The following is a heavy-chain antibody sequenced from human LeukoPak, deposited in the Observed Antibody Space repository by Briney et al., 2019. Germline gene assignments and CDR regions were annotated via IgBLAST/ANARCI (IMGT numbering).Heavy chain of an antibody. CDR1: GFTFSTYW. Sequence: GGSLRLSCAASGFTFSTYWMHWVRQTPGKGLVWVSRINSDGSNTNYADSVKGRFTISRDNAKNTLYLQMNSLRAEDTAVYYCARDPRGSPAGYFDYWGQGTLVTVSS. CDR3: ARDPRGSPAGYFDY. V-gene: IGHV3-74*01. J-gene: IGHJ4*02. D-gene: IGHD3-10*01. CDR2: INSDGSNT.